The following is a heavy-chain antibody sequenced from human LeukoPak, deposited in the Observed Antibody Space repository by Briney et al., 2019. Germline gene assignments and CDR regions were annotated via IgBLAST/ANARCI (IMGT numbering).Heavy chain of an antibody. CDR3: ARDFDYYYGMDV. Sequence: ASVKVSCKASGYTFTGYDINWVRQATGQGLEWMGWMNPNSGNTGYAQKFQGRVTMTRNTSISTAYMELSSLRSEDTAVYYCARDFDYYYGMDVWGQGTTVTVSS. V-gene: IGHV1-8*01. CDR2: MNPNSGNT. J-gene: IGHJ6*02. CDR1: GYTFTGYD.